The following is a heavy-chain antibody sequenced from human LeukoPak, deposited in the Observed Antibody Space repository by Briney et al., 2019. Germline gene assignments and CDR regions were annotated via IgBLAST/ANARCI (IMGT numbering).Heavy chain of an antibody. D-gene: IGHD3-22*01. CDR2: IWYDGSNK. CDR3: ANRDFYDNSGYYFYYFDY. CDR1: GFTFSGFG. J-gene: IGHJ4*02. Sequence: GGSLRLSCAASGFTFSGFGMHWVRQAPGKGLEWVAVIWYDGSNKYYADSVKGRFTISRDNSKNTLYLQMNSLRAEDTAVYYCANRDFYDNSGYYFYYFDYWGQGTLVTVSS. V-gene: IGHV3-33*06.